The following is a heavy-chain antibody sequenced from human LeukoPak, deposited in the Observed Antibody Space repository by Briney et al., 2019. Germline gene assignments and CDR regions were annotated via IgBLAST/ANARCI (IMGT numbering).Heavy chain of an antibody. CDR2: ISAYNGNT. CDR3: ARVRLGELSYDH. D-gene: IGHD3-10*01. J-gene: IGHJ4*02. Sequence: GASVKVSCKASGYTINIYGISWVRQAPGQGLEWMGWISAYNGNTNYAKKLQGRVTMTTDTSTSTAYMELRSLRVDDTAVYYCARVRLGELSYDHWGQGTLVTVSS. V-gene: IGHV1-18*01. CDR1: GYTINIYG.